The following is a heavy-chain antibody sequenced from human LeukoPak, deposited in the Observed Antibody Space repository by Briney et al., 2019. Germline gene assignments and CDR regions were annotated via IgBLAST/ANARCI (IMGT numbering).Heavy chain of an antibody. Sequence: GGSLRHSCAASGFTFSSYAMSWLRQAPGKGLEWVSAIVGSGGSTYYADCVKGRLTISRDNSKNTLYLQMTSLRAEDTAVYHCVKPKRGSYPGYYFDYWGQGTLVTVSS. D-gene: IGHD3-16*02. CDR2: IVGSGGST. CDR1: GFTFSSYA. V-gene: IGHV3-23*01. J-gene: IGHJ4*02. CDR3: VKPKRGSYPGYYFDY.